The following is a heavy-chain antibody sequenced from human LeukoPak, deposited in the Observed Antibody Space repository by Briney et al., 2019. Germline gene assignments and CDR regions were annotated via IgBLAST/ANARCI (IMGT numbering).Heavy chain of an antibody. D-gene: IGHD3-10*01. V-gene: IGHV3-7*01. J-gene: IGHJ4*02. CDR3: AKREGLGFGAEYYFDY. CDR1: GFTFSSYW. CDR2: IKQDGSEK. Sequence: QPGGSLRLSCAASGFTFSSYWMSWVRQAPGKGLEWVANIKQDGSEKYYVDSVKGRFTISRDNAKNSLYLQMNSLRAEDTAVYYCAKREGLGFGAEYYFDYWGQGTLVTVSS.